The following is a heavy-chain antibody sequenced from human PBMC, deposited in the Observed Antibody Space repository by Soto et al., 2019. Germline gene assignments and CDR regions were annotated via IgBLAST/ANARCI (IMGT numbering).Heavy chain of an antibody. Sequence: QITLKESGPTLVKPTQPLTLTCTFSGFSFNTTGVGVGWVRQPPGRPLEWPTIIYWDDEKRYSPSLKSRLTITKDTAKGQVVLTLANLDPVDTGTYCCARRAVLCSGGTCYSHPFDSWGQGTLVTVSS. CDR1: GFSFNTTGVG. D-gene: IGHD2-15*01. CDR3: ARRAVLCSGGTCYSHPFDS. CDR2: IYWDDEK. V-gene: IGHV2-5*02. J-gene: IGHJ4*02.